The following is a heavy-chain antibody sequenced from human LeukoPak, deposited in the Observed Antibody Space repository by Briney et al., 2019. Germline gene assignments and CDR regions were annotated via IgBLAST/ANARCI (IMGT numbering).Heavy chain of an antibody. J-gene: IGHJ1*01. CDR3: AGPRAVAGFAEYFQH. Sequence: SVKVSCTASGGTFSSYAISWVRQAPGQGLEWMGGIIPIFGTANYAQKFQGRVTITADESTSTAYMELSSLRSEDTAVYYCAGPRAVAGFAEYFQHWGQGTLVTVSS. D-gene: IGHD6-19*01. V-gene: IGHV1-69*13. CDR2: IIPIFGTA. CDR1: GGTFSSYA.